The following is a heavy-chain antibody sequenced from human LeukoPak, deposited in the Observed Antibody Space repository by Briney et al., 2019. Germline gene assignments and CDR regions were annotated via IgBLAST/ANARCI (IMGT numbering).Heavy chain of an antibody. Sequence: GGSLRLSCAASGFTFSSYSTNWVRQAPGKGLEWVSSISSSSSYIYYADSVKGRFTISRDNAKNSLYLQMNSLRAEDTAVYYCARDRAPGFDYWGQGTLVTVSS. J-gene: IGHJ4*02. CDR3: ARDRAPGFDY. CDR1: GFTFSSYS. V-gene: IGHV3-21*01. D-gene: IGHD3-10*01. CDR2: ISSSSSYI.